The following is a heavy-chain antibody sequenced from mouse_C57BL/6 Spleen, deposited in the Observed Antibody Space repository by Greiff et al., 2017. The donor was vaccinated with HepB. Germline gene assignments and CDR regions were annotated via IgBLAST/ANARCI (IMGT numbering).Heavy chain of an antibody. CDR1: GYTFTSYW. CDR3: ATDWGGGDY. V-gene: IGHV1-50*01. D-gene: IGHD4-1*01. J-gene: IGHJ2*01. Sequence: QVQLQQPGAELVKPGASVKLSCKASGYTFTSYWMQWVKQRPGQGLEWIGEIDPSDSYTNYTQKFKGKATLTVDTSSSTAYMQLSSLTSEDSAVYYCATDWGGGDYLGQGTTLTVSS. CDR2: IDPSDSYT.